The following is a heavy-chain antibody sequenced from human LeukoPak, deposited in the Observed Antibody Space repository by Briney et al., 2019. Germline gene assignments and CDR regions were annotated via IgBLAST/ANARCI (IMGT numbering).Heavy chain of an antibody. D-gene: IGHD2-2*01. J-gene: IGHJ4*02. CDR1: GGSFSGDY. V-gene: IGHV4-34*01. CDR3: ARGYAHDY. Sequence: PADALSLTCAVYGGSFSGDYWSWIRQPPGKGLEWIGEINHSGSTNYSPSLKSRVTISVNTSKNQFSLKLSSVTAADTAVYYCARGYAHDYWGEGTLVT. CDR2: INHSGST.